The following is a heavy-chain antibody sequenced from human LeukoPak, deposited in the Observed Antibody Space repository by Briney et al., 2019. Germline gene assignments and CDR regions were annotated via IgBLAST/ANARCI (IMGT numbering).Heavy chain of an antibody. J-gene: IGHJ4*02. CDR2: INHSGST. V-gene: IGHV4-34*01. CDR3: ARAPPYSSSWYVY. CDR1: GGSFSGYY. D-gene: IGHD6-13*01. Sequence: PSETLSLTSAVYGGSFSGYYWSWIRQPPGKGLEWIGEINHSGSTNYNPSLKSRVTISVDTSKNQFSLKLSSVTAADTAVYYCARAPPYSSSWYVYWGQGTLVTVSS.